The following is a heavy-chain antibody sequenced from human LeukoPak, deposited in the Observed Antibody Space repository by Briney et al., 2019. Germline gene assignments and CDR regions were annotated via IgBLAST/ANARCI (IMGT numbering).Heavy chain of an antibody. J-gene: IGHJ4*02. CDR3: ARGVLWGYSSGWYDY. D-gene: IGHD6-19*01. Sequence: SETLSLTCTVSGGSISSSSYYWGWIRQPPGKGLEWIGSIYYSGSTNYNPSLKSRVTISVDTSKNQFSLKLSSVTAADTAVYYCARGVLWGYSSGWYDYWGQGTLVTVSS. CDR1: GGSISSSSYY. V-gene: IGHV4-39*07. CDR2: IYYSGST.